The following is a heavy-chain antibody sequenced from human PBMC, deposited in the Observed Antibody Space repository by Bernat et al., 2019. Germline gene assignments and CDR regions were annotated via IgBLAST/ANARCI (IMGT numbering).Heavy chain of an antibody. CDR1: GFTFSSYS. V-gene: IGHV3-21*01. Sequence: EVQLVESGGGLVKPGGSLRLSCAASGFTFSSYSMNWVRQAPGKGLEWVSSISSSSSYIYYADSVKGRFTISRDNAKNSLYLQMNSLRAEDTAVYYCARASGYGPPHYDYWGQGTLVTVSS. CDR2: ISSSSSYI. CDR3: ARASGYGPPHYDY. D-gene: IGHD5-12*01. J-gene: IGHJ4*02.